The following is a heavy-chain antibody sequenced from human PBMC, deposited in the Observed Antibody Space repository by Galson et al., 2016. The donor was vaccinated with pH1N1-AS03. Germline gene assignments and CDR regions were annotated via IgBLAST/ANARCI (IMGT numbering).Heavy chain of an antibody. J-gene: IGHJ4*02. CDR1: GYSISSGYY. CDR2: SYHSGST. CDR3: ARVGKYFDFWSGYSDFDY. V-gene: IGHV4-38-2*01. Sequence: SETLSLTCAVSGYSISSGYYWGWIRQPPGKGLEWIGSSYHSGSTYYNPSLMSRVTISVDTSKNRFSLKVTSVTAADTAVYYCARVGKYFDFWSGYSDFDYWGQGTLVTVSS. D-gene: IGHD3-3*01.